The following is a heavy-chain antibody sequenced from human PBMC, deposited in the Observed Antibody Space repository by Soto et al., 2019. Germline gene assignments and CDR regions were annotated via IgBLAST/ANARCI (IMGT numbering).Heavy chain of an antibody. J-gene: IGHJ6*03. D-gene: IGHD5-18*01. CDR3: TKANTDYYYYDFMDV. CDR2: ISWNSGFI. V-gene: IGHV3-9*01. Sequence: EVRLVESGGGLVQPGKSLRLSCAASGFSFGDHAMHWVRQAPGKGLEWVSGISWNSGFIGYADSVQGRFTISRDNAKDSVYLQMNSLRTEDTALYYCTKANTDYYYYDFMDVWGRGTRVTVSS. CDR1: GFSFGDHA.